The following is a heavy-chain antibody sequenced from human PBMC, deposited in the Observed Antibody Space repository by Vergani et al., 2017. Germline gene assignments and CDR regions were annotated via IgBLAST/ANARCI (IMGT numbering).Heavy chain of an antibody. V-gene: IGHV1-18*01. CDR1: GYTFTSYG. D-gene: IGHD3-9*01. CDR2: ISAYNGNT. CDR3: ARVRRDVLRYCDWLLDY. J-gene: IGHJ4*02. Sequence: QVQLVQSGAEVKKPGASVKVSCKASGYTFTSYGISWVRQAPGQGLEWMGWISAYNGNTNYAQKLQGRVTMTTETSTSTAYMELRSLRSDDTAVYYCARVRRDVLRYCDWLLDYWGQGTRVTVSS.